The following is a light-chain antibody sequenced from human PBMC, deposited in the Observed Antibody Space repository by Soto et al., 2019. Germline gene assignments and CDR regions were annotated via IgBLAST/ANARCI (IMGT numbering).Light chain of an antibody. V-gene: IGKV3-20*01. CDR1: QSVSSSY. CDR3: QQDGSSPLT. CDR2: GAS. Sequence: EIVLTQSPGTLSLSPGERATLSCRASQSVSSSYLAWYQQKPGQAPRLLIYGASSRATGIPDRFSGSGSGTDFTLTFSRLEPEDFAVYYCQQDGSSPLTFGGGTKVEIK. J-gene: IGKJ4*01.